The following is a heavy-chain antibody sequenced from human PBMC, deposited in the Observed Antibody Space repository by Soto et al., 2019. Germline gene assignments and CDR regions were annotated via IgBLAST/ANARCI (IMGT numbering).Heavy chain of an antibody. J-gene: IGHJ5*02. CDR1: GFTFSSYS. CDR3: ARHPERIAEIGWFDP. CDR2: ISSSSSTI. Sequence: GGALRLSCAASGFTFSSYSNNGGRQAPGEGLEWVSYISSSSSTIYYADSVKGRFTISRDNAKNSLYLQMNSLRAEDTAVYYCARHPERIAEIGWFDPWGQGTLVTVSS. V-gene: IGHV3-48*01. D-gene: IGHD6-13*01.